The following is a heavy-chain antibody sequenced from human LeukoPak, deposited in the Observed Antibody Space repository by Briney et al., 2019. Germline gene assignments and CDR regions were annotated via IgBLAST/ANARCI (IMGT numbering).Heavy chain of an antibody. Sequence: GVSLRLSCAASGFTFDDYGMSWVRQAPGKGLEWVSGINWNGGSTGYADSVKGRFTISRVNAKNSLYLQMNSLRAEDTALYYCARDLSSPSIVGATGFDYWGQGTLVTVSS. CDR3: ARDLSSPSIVGATGFDY. J-gene: IGHJ4*02. V-gene: IGHV3-20*04. CDR2: INWNGGST. CDR1: GFTFDDYG. D-gene: IGHD1-26*01.